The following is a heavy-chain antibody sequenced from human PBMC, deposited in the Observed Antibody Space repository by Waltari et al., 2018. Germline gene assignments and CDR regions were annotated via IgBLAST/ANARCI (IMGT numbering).Heavy chain of an antibody. CDR3: AGGTFYYPTDI. D-gene: IGHD3-10*01. Sequence: QVQLVESGGGVVQPGRSLRLSCAASGFIFSSYGMHWVRQAPGKGLGGVSFIWYEVSKKYYADSVQGRFTISRDNSKNTVYLQMNSLRADDTAVYYCAGGTFYYPTDIWGQGTMVTVSS. CDR1: GFIFSSYG. V-gene: IGHV3-33*01. CDR2: IWYEVSKK. J-gene: IGHJ3*02.